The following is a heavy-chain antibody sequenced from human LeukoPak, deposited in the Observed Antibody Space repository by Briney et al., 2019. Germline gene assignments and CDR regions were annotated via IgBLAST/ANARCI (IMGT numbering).Heavy chain of an antibody. CDR3: ARQLAAAGTSYFDY. CDR2: IYTSGST. J-gene: IGHJ4*02. D-gene: IGHD6-13*01. V-gene: IGHV4-4*07. Sequence: PSETLSLTCTISGGSISSYYWSWIRQPAGKGLEWIGRIYTSGSTNYNPSLKSRVTMSVDTPKNQFSLKLSSVTAADTAVYYCARQLAAAGTSYFDYWGQGTLVTVSS. CDR1: GGSISSYY.